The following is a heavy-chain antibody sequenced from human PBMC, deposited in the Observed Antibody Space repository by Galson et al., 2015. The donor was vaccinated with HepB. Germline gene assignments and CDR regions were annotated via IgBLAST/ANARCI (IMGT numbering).Heavy chain of an antibody. V-gene: IGHV3-11*01. D-gene: IGHD2-2*01. CDR1: GFKISDYY. J-gene: IGHJ4*02. CDR2: VSGSGRTR. CDR3: ARVNATSGLDY. Sequence: SLRLSCAASGFKISDYYMTWIRQAPGKDLEWVSHVSGSGRTRYYADSVKGRFAISRDNAKNSLDLQMNSLRGEDTAVYFCARVNATSGLDYWGRGTLVTVSS.